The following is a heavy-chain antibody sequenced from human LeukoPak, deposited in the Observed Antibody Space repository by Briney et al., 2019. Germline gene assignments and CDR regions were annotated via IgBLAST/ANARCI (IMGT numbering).Heavy chain of an antibody. CDR3: AKQLGYCSNGSCYFPY. D-gene: IGHD2-15*01. J-gene: IGHJ4*02. Sequence: GGSLRLSCAASGFTFSSSAMSWVRQAPGKGLEWVSAISNNGGYTYYADSVQGRFTISRDNSKSTLCLQMNSLRAEDTAVYYCAKQLGYCSNGSCYFPYWGQGTLVTVSP. CDR2: ISNNGGYT. CDR1: GFTFSSSA. V-gene: IGHV3-23*01.